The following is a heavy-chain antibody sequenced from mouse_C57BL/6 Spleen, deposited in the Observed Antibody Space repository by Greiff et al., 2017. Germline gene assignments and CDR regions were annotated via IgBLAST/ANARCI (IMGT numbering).Heavy chain of an antibody. J-gene: IGHJ2*01. CDR1: GFTFSNYW. CDR2: IRLKSDNYAT. CDR3: TRDGYFDY. Sequence: EVKLQESGGGLVQPGGSMKLSCVASGFTFSNYWMNWVRQSPEKGLEWVAQIRLKSDNYATHYAESVKGRFTISREDSKSSVYLQMNNLRAEDTGIYYCTRDGYFDYWGQGTTLTVSS. D-gene: IGHD2-3*01. V-gene: IGHV6-3*01.